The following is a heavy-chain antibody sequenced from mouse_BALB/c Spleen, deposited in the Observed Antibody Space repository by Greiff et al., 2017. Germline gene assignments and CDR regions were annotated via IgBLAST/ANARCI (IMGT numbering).Heavy chain of an antibody. Sequence: EVKLVESGADLVKPGGSLKLSCAASGFTISSDGVSWFRQTPDKRLQWFATISSGGSYTYYPDSVKGRFTISRDTAKNTLYLQMSSLTSADTAMSYCARPPKKDDDGMAYWGQGTLVTVSA. CDR2: ISSGGSYT. J-gene: IGHJ3*01. D-gene: IGHD2-3*01. CDR3: ARPPKKDDDGMAY. V-gene: IGHV5-6*02. CDR1: GFTISSDG.